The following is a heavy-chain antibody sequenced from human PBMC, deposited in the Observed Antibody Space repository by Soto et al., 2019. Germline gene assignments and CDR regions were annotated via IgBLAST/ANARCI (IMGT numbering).Heavy chain of an antibody. D-gene: IGHD3-3*01. V-gene: IGHV1-8*01. J-gene: IGHJ6*02. Sequence: QVQLVQSGAEVKKPGASVKVSCKASGYTFTSYDINWVRQATGQGLEWMGWMNPNSGNTGYAQKFQGRVTMTRNTSINTAYMELSSLRSEDTAVYYCARVLSWASYYDFWSGYYNYYYYGMDVWGQGTTVTVSS. CDR3: ARVLSWASYYDFWSGYYNYYYYGMDV. CDR1: GYTFTSYD. CDR2: MNPNSGNT.